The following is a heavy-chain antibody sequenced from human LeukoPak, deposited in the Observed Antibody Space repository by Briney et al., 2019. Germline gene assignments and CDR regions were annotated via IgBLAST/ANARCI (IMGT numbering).Heavy chain of an antibody. CDR3: ARGDYYDSSGYSDNAFDI. Sequence: ASVKVSCKASGGTFSSYAISWVRQAPGQGLEWMGGIIPIFGTANYAQKFQGRVTITADESTSTAYMELSSLRSEDTAVYYCARGDYYDSSGYSDNAFDIWGQGTMVTVSS. V-gene: IGHV1-69*01. CDR1: GGTFSSYA. D-gene: IGHD3-22*01. CDR2: IIPIFGTA. J-gene: IGHJ3*02.